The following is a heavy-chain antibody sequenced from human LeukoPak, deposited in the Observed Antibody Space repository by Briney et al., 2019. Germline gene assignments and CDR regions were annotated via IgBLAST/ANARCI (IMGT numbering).Heavy chain of an antibody. CDR3: ARDAYYYGSGRNQTEYFQH. Sequence: GGSLRLSCAASGFTFSSYAMSWVRQAPGKGLEWVSVIYSGGSTYYADSVKGRFTISRDNSKNTLYLQMNSLRAEDTAVYYCARDAYYYGSGRNQTEYFQHWGQGTLVTVSS. CDR1: GFTFSSYA. V-gene: IGHV3-53*01. D-gene: IGHD3-10*01. CDR2: IYSGGST. J-gene: IGHJ1*01.